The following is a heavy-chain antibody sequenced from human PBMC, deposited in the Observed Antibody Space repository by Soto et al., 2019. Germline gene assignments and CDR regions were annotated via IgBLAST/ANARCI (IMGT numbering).Heavy chain of an antibody. D-gene: IGHD5-12*01. CDR2: INPSGGST. CDR3: ARDCGEMATTPHDAFDI. Sequence: ASVKVSCKASGYTFTSYYMHWVRQAPGQGLEWMGIINPSGGSTSYAQKFQGRVTMTRDTSTSTVYMELSSLRSEDTAVYYCARDCGEMATTPHDAFDIWGQGTMVT. J-gene: IGHJ3*02. V-gene: IGHV1-46*01. CDR1: GYTFTSYY.